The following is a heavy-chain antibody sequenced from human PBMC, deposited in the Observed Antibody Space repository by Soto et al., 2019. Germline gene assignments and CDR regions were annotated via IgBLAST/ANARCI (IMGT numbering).Heavy chain of an antibody. D-gene: IGHD3-22*01. CDR3: ARDIVSDSSGYHSLLQVY. CDR1: GYTFTSYY. J-gene: IGHJ4*02. CDR2: INPSGGST. Sequence: AAVKVSCKASGYTFTSYYSHWVRQAPGQGLEWMGIINPSGGSTRYAQKFQGRVTMTRDTSTSTVYMELSSLRSEDTAVYYCARDIVSDSSGYHSLLQVYWGQGTLVTVS. V-gene: IGHV1-46*01.